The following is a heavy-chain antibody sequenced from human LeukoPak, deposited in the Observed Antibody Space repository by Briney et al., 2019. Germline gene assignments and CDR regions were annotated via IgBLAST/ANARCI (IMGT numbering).Heavy chain of an antibody. CDR3: ARGPGAIRL. V-gene: IGHV1-18*01. Sequence: GASVKVSCKASGYTFSTSDVSWVRQAPGQGLEWMGWISAYNGKTNYAQKFQGRVTMTTDTSTNTAYMELRSLRSDDTAVYYCARGPGAIRLWGQGTLVTVSS. J-gene: IGHJ4*02. CDR1: GYTFSTSD. CDR2: ISAYNGKT. D-gene: IGHD3-10*01.